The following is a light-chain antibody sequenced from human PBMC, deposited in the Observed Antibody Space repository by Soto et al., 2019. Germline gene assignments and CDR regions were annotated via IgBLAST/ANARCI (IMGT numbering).Light chain of an antibody. CDR3: QQYGGSPPLT. Sequence: VLTQSPGTLSLSPGERATLSCRASQSVTSSYLAWYQQKPGQAPRLLIYGASSRATGIPDRFSGSGSGTDFTLTINRLEPEDFAVYYCQQYGGSPPLTFGGGTTVEIK. CDR2: GAS. CDR1: QSVTSSY. V-gene: IGKV3-20*01. J-gene: IGKJ4*01.